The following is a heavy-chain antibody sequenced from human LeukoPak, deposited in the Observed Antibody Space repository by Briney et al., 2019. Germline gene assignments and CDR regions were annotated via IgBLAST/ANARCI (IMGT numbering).Heavy chain of an antibody. CDR2: INHSGST. J-gene: IGHJ5*02. V-gene: IGHV4-34*01. CDR1: GGSFSGYY. D-gene: IGHD2-2*01. CDR3: ARGDCSSPSCYLSDWFDP. Sequence: KASETLSLTCAVYGGSFSGYYWSWIRQPPGKGLEWIGEINHSGSTNYNPSLKSRVTISVDTSKNQFSLKLSSVTAADTALYYCARGDCSSPSCYLSDWFDPWGQGTLVTVSS.